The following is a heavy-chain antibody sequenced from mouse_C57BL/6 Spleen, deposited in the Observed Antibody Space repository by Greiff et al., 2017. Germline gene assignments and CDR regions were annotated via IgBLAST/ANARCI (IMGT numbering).Heavy chain of an antibody. J-gene: IGHJ4*01. Sequence: QVQLKQPGTELVKPGASVKLSCKASGYTFTSYWMHWVKQRPGQGLEWIGNINPSNGGTNYNETFKSKATLTVDKSSSTAYMQLSSLTSEDSAVYYCARRLTGTHAMDYWGQGTSVTVSS. CDR1: GYTFTSYW. D-gene: IGHD4-1*01. V-gene: IGHV1-53*01. CDR3: ARRLTGTHAMDY. CDR2: INPSNGGT.